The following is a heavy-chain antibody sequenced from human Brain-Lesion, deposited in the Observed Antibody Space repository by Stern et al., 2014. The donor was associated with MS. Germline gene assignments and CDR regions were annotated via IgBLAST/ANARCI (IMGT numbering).Heavy chain of an antibody. Sequence: QVQLLQSGAEVKKPGASVKVSCKASGYTFTGYYMHWGRQAPGQGLEWMGWINPQSGGTNYAQKFQGWVTMPRDTSINTAYMELSRLRSDDTAVYYCATYYYDSTGYNDFWGQGTLVTVSS. CDR1: GYTFTGYY. CDR3: ATYYYDSTGYNDF. D-gene: IGHD3-22*01. J-gene: IGHJ4*02. V-gene: IGHV1-2*04. CDR2: INPQSGGT.